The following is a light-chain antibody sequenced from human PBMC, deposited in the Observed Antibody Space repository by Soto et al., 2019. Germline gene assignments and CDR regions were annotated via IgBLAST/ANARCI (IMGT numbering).Light chain of an antibody. CDR2: GVS. CDR1: QSVSNN. V-gene: IGKV3-15*01. J-gene: IGKJ1*01. Sequence: EIVMTQSPATLSVSPGEKVTLSCRASQSVSNNLAWYQQKPGQAPSLLMYGVSTRATGIPARFSGSGSGTEFTHPISSLQSEDFAVYYCQQYNRWPPWTFGQGTKVEIK. CDR3: QQYNRWPPWT.